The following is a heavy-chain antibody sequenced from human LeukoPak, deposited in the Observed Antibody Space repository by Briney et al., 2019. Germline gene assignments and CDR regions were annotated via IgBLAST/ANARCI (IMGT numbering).Heavy chain of an antibody. V-gene: IGHV1-8*01. D-gene: IGHD6-13*01. J-gene: IGHJ5*02. Sequence: ASVKVSCKASGYTFTSYDINWVRQATGQGLEWMGWMNPNSGNTGYAQKFQGRVTMTRNTSISTAYMELSRLRSDDTAVYYCARVRQLVKNWFDPWGQGTLVTVSS. CDR1: GYTFTSYD. CDR3: ARVRQLVKNWFDP. CDR2: MNPNSGNT.